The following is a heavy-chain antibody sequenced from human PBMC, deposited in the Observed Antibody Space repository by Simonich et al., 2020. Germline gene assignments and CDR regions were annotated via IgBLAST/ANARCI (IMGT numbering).Heavy chain of an antibody. CDR3: ARGGLADRRIVYYYYMDV. Sequence: QVQLVQSGAEVKKPGSSVKVSCKASGGTFSSYAISWVRQAPGQGLEWKVRIIPIPGIANYAPKYQSRVTITANKSTSTAYMELSSLRSEDTAVYYCARGGLADRRIVYYYYMDVWGKGTTVTVSS. CDR2: IIPIPGIA. V-gene: IGHV1-69*09. D-gene: IGHD2-15*01. CDR1: GGTFSSYA. J-gene: IGHJ6*03.